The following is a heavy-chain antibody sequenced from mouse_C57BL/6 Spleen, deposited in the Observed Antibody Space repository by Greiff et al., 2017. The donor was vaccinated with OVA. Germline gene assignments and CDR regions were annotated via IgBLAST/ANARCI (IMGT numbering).Heavy chain of an antibody. CDR1: GFTFSSYT. Sequence: EVQVVESGGGLVKPGGSLKLSCAASGFTFSSYTMSWVRQTPEKRLEWVATISGGGGNTYYPDSVKGRFTISRDNAKNTLYLPMSSLRSEDTALYYCARLGDGYYAAWFAYWGQGTLVTVSA. CDR2: ISGGGGNT. J-gene: IGHJ3*01. CDR3: ARLGDGYYAAWFAY. D-gene: IGHD2-3*01. V-gene: IGHV5-9*01.